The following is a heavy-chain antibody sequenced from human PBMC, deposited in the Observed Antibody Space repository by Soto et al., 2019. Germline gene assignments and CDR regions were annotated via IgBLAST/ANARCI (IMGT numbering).Heavy chain of an antibody. J-gene: IGHJ4*02. D-gene: IGHD3-10*01. Sequence: QVQLQQWGAGLLKPSETLSLTCAVYGGSFSGYYWSWIRQPPGKGLEWIGEINHSGSTNYNPSLKSRVTISVDTSKNQFSLKLSSVTAADTAVYYCARGRGEDGSGSYYIDYWGQGTLVTVSS. CDR2: INHSGST. V-gene: IGHV4-34*01. CDR1: GGSFSGYY. CDR3: ARGRGEDGSGSYYIDY.